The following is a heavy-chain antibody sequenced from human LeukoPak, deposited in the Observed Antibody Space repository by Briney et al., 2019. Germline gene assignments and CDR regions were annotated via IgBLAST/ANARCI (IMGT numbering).Heavy chain of an antibody. CDR3: AKAPVTSCRGAYCYPFDS. J-gene: IGHJ4*02. CDR2: ISGSGGST. D-gene: IGHD2-21*01. V-gene: IGHV3-23*01. Sequence: GGSLRLSCAASGFTFSSYGMSWVRQAPGKGLEWVSAISGSGGSTYYADSVKGRFTISRDNSKNTLYLQMNSLRAEDAAVYFCAKAPVTSCRGAYCYPFDSWGQGTLVTVSS. CDR1: GFTFSSYG.